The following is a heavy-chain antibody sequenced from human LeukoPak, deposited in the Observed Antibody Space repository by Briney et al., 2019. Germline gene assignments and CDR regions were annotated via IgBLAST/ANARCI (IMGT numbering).Heavy chain of an antibody. V-gene: IGHV3-23*01. CDR2: ISGSDST. CDR3: AKGVRFLDWWILDY. D-gene: IGHD3-9*01. Sequence: PGGSLRLSCAASGFTFSSYAMSWVRQAPGKGLEWVSAISGSDSTYYADSVKGRFTISRDNSKNTLYLQMNSLRAEDTAICYCAKGVRFLDWWILDYWGQGSLVTVSS. CDR1: GFTFSSYA. J-gene: IGHJ4*02.